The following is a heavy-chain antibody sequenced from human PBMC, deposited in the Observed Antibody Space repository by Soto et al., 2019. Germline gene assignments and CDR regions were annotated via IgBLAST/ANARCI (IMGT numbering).Heavy chain of an antibody. J-gene: IGHJ4*02. CDR3: ARLQGPGYFFPFDY. Sequence: SETLSLTCTVSGGSISSSSHYWGWIRQPPGKGLEWVGSIYYSGSTYYNPSLQSRVTISVDTSKNQFSLKLSSVTAADTAVYYCARLQGPGYFFPFDYWGQGTLVTVSS. CDR2: IYYSGST. V-gene: IGHV4-39*01. D-gene: IGHD3-9*01. CDR1: GGSISSSSHY.